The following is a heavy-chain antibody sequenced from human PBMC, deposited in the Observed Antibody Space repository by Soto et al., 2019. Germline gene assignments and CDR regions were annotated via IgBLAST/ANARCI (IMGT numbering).Heavy chain of an antibody. Sequence: QVQLQQWGAGLLKSSETLSLTCAVYGGSFSGYYWSWIRQPPGKGLEWIGEIDHGGSPYFSPSLKSRVTISIDTSKNQFFLHLRSVTAADTAVYYCARRRSDSSGWGVRYYYAMDVWGQGTTVTVSS. CDR3: ARRRSDSSGWGVRYYYAMDV. J-gene: IGHJ6*02. D-gene: IGHD6-19*01. V-gene: IGHV4-34*02. CDR1: GGSFSGYY. CDR2: IDHGGSP.